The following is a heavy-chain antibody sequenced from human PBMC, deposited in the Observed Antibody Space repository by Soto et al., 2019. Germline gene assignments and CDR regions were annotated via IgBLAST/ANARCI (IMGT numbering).Heavy chain of an antibody. V-gene: IGHV4-39*01. CDR3: ARHDHGYYRYYGMDV. J-gene: IGHJ6*02. Sequence: QLQLQESGPGLVKPSETLSLTCSVSGGSISSSSYYWGWIRQPPGKGLEWIGSIYYSGTTHYNPSLKSRVTISVDTSNNQFSLRLSSVTAADTAVYYCARHDHGYYRYYGMDVWGQGTTVPVSS. CDR1: GGSISSSSYY. D-gene: IGHD2-15*01. CDR2: IYYSGTT.